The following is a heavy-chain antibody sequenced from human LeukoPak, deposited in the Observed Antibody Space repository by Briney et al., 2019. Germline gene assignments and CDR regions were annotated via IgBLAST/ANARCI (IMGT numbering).Heavy chain of an antibody. CDR2: ISYDGSNK. V-gene: IGHV3-30*04. CDR3: ARALGRTFSGPFDY. J-gene: IGHJ4*02. CDR1: GFTFSSYA. Sequence: GGSLRLSCAASGFTFSSYAMHWVRQAPGKGLEWVAVISYDGSNKYYADSVKGRFTISRDNSKNTLYLQMNGLRAEDTAVYYCARALGRTFSGPFDYWGQGTLVTVSS. D-gene: IGHD6-25*01.